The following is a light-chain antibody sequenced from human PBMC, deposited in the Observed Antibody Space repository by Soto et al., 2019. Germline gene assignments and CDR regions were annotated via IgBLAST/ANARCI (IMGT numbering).Light chain of an antibody. V-gene: IGKV3-20*01. J-gene: IGKJ2*01. CDR2: GAS. CDR3: QQYDSAPPMYT. CDR1: QSVSSSF. Sequence: EIVLTQSPGTLSLSPGERATLSCRASQSVSSSFLAWYQQKPGQAPRLLIYGASIRATGIPDRFSGSGSGTDFPLSISRLEPEDFAVYYCQQYDSAPPMYTFGQGTKLEIK.